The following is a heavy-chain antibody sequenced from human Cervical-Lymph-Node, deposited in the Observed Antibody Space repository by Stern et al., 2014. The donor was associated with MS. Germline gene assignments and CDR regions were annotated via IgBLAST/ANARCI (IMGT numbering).Heavy chain of an antibody. J-gene: IGHJ1*01. CDR2: IYLGDSDT. D-gene: IGHD6-19*01. Sequence: VQLVQSGAEVKKPGESLKISCKGSGYIFSTYWIAWVRQVPGRGLEWMGLIYLGDSDTRSSPPFQGHVTISADTSISTAYLQWSGLKASDTAIYYCARPSNSGLFLQHWGQGTLVTVSS. CDR1: GYIFSTYW. V-gene: IGHV5-51*01. CDR3: ARPSNSGLFLQH.